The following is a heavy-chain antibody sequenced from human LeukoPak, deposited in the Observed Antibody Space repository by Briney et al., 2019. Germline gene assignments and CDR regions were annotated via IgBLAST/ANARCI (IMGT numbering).Heavy chain of an antibody. V-gene: IGHV3-23*01. CDR3: ATDLVDDILTGYYAS. CDR1: GFTFSSYG. D-gene: IGHD3-9*01. Sequence: PGGSLRLSCAASGFTFSSYGMSWVRQAPGKGLQWVSVIIGSGSSTYYADSVKGRFTISRDNARNTLYLQMNSLRSEDTAVYYCATDLVDDILTGYYASWGQGTLVTVSS. J-gene: IGHJ5*02. CDR2: IIGSGSST.